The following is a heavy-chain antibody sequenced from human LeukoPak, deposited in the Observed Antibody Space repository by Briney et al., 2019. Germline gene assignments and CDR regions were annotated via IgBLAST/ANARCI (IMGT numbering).Heavy chain of an antibody. D-gene: IGHD1-26*01. CDR3: ASTSGDSGSYSIDY. V-gene: IGHV4-59*12. CDR1: GGSISGYY. J-gene: IGHJ4*02. Sequence: SETLSLTCTVSGGSISGYYWSWIRQPPGKGLEWVGYISYSGSTNYNPSLKSRVTISVDTSKNQFSLKLSSVTAADTAVYYCASTSGDSGSYSIDYWGQGTLVTVSS. CDR2: ISYSGST.